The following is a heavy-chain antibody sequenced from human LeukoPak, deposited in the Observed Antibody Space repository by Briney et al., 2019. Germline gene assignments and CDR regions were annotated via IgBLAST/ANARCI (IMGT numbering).Heavy chain of an antibody. D-gene: IGHD6-13*01. V-gene: IGHV4-59*12. J-gene: IGHJ6*03. CDR1: GGSISSYY. Sequence: SETLSLTCTVSGGSISSYYWSWIRQPPGKGLEWIGYIYYSGSTNYNPSLKSRVTISVDTSKNQFSLKLSSVTAADTAVYYCARESAADLYYYYYYMDVWGKGTTVTVSS. CDR2: IYYSGST. CDR3: ARESAADLYYYYYYMDV.